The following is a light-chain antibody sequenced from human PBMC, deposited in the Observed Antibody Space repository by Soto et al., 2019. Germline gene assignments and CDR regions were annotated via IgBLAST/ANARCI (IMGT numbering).Light chain of an antibody. V-gene: IGKV3-20*01. J-gene: IGKJ1*01. CDR1: QSATSNY. Sequence: EIVLTQSPGTLSLSPGERATLSCRASQSATSNYLAWYQQKPGQAPGLLIYDTSTRASGVPDRFSGSGSGTEFTLTISRLEPEDFAVYYCQQYGTSPQTFGQGTKVDFK. CDR3: QQYGTSPQT. CDR2: DTS.